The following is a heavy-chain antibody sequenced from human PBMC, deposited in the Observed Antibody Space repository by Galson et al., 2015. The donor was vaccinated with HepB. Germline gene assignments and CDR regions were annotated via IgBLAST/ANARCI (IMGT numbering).Heavy chain of an antibody. Sequence: SVKVSCKASGYTFTSYGISWVRQAPGQGLEWMGWISAYNGNTNYAQKLQGRVTMTTDTSTSTAYMELRSLRSDDTAVYYCARIGSNYYYYYYMDVWGEGTTVTVSS. CDR1: GYTFTSYG. D-gene: IGHD4-23*01. V-gene: IGHV1-18*01. CDR3: ARIGSNYYYYYYMDV. CDR2: ISAYNGNT. J-gene: IGHJ6*03.